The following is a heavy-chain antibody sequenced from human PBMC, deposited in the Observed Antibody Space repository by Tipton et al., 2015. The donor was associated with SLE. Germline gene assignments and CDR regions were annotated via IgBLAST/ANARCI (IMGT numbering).Heavy chain of an antibody. D-gene: IGHD1-7*01. CDR1: GDSISANSYH. J-gene: IGHJ6*04. Sequence: GLVKPSETLSLICTVSGDSISANSYHWGWVRQPPGKGLEWIGYIYYSGNTYYNPSLGSRLTISVDTSKDQLSLRLTSVTAADTAVYYCARATDWNLSPDVWGKGTTVTVSS. CDR3: ARATDWNLSPDV. V-gene: IGHV4-31*02. CDR2: IYYSGNT.